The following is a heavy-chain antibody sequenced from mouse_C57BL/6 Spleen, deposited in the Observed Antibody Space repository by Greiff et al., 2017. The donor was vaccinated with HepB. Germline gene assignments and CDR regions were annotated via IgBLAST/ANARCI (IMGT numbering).Heavy chain of an antibody. CDR2: IYPGDGDT. CDR1: GYAFSSSW. J-gene: IGHJ4*01. D-gene: IGHD1-1*01. V-gene: IGHV1-82*01. CDR3: ATNYYGSSYGYAMDY. Sequence: QVQLQQSGPELVKPGASVKISCKASGYAFSSSWMNWVKQRPGKGLEWIGRIYPGDGDTNYNGKFKGKATLTADKSSSTAYMQLSSLTSEDSAVYFCATNYYGSSYGYAMDYWGQGTSVTVSS.